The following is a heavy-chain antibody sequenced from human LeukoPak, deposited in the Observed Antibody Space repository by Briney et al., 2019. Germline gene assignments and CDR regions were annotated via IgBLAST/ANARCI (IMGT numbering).Heavy chain of an antibody. J-gene: IGHJ4*02. D-gene: IGHD3-22*01. CDR1: GGSISSADYY. CDR2: INYSGST. V-gene: IGHV4-30-4*01. Sequence: SETLSLTCTVSGGSISSADYYWSWIRQTPGKGLEWIGYINYSGSTYYNPSLKSRVTISVDTSKNQFSLKLSSVTAADTAVYYCARVPYYDSSGYPTFDFDYWGQGTLVTVSS. CDR3: ARVPYYDSSGYPTFDFDY.